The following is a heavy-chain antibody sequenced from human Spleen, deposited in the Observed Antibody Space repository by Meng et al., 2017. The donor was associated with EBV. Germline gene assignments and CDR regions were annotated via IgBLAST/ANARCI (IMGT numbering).Heavy chain of an antibody. V-gene: IGHV1-3*01. CDR1: GYRFTNYA. D-gene: IGHD4-17*01. CDR3: ATINYGDFDY. CDR2: INPGNGNT. J-gene: IGHJ4*02. Sequence: VQLVQSGAEIKKPGASVKVSCEASGYRFTNYAIHWVRQAPGQSLEWMGWINPGNGNTKYSQKLQGRVTITRDTSASTAYVELSSLRSEDTAIYYCATINYGDFDYWGQGTLVTVSS.